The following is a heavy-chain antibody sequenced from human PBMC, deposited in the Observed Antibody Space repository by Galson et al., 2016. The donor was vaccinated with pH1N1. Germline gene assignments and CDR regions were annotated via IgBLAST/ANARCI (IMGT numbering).Heavy chain of an antibody. CDR3: AKDSGDYNGRFDY. CDR2: IRYGGSDT. V-gene: IGHV3-30*02. Sequence: SLRLSCAASGFSFIASGMHWVRQTPGKGLQWVAFIRYGGSDTYYVDSVKGRFTISRDNSKKTVYLQMKSLRAEDTAVYYCAKDSGDYNGRFDYWGQGTLVSVSS. CDR1: GFSFIASG. D-gene: IGHD4-17*01. J-gene: IGHJ4*02.